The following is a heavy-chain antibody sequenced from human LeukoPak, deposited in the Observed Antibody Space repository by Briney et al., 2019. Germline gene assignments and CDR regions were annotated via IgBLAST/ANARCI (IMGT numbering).Heavy chain of an antibody. CDR2: IYTSGST. V-gene: IGHV4-4*07. Sequence: PSEILSLTCTVSGGSISSYYWSWIRQPAGKGLEWIGRIYTSGSTNYNPSLKSRVTMSVDTSKNQFSLKLSSVTAADTAVYYCARDRYYYDSSLYNWFDPWGQGTLVTVSS. J-gene: IGHJ5*02. CDR1: GGSISSYY. CDR3: ARDRYYYDSSLYNWFDP. D-gene: IGHD3-22*01.